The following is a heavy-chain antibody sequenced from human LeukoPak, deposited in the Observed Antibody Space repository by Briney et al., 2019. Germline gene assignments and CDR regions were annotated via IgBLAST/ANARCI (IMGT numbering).Heavy chain of an antibody. CDR3: ARAGGGYCSGGSCYPYYFDY. CDR1: GGSISSSDYS. V-gene: IGHV4-30-2*01. Sequence: PSETLSLTCAVSGGSISSSDYSWNWIRQPPGKGLEWIGYIHHSGSTYYNPSLKSRVTISVDRSKNQFSLKLSSVTAADTAVYYCARAGGGYCSGGSCYPYYFDYWGQGTLVTVSS. CDR2: IHHSGST. D-gene: IGHD2-15*01. J-gene: IGHJ4*02.